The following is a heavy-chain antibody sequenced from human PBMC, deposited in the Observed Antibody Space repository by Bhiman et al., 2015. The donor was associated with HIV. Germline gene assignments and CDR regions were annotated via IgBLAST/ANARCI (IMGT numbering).Heavy chain of an antibody. V-gene: IGHV3-21*03. D-gene: IGHD3-16*01. CDR1: GFTFSSYS. CDR3: ARDWGGGYFDL. J-gene: IGHJ2*01. Sequence: EVQLVESGGGLVKPGGSLRLSCAASGFTFSSYSMNWVRQAPGKGLEWVSSITSTSTYIYYADSVKGRFTISRDNAKNSLYLQMSSLRAEDTAVYYCARDWGGGYFDLWGRGTQVTVSS. CDR2: ITSTSTYI.